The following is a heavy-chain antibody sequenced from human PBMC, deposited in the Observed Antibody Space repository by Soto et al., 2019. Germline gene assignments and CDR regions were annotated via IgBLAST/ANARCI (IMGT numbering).Heavy chain of an antibody. CDR2: MSGSGGRT. Sequence: GGSLRLSCAASGFTFSNYAISWVRQAPGKGLEWVSSMSGSGGRTYYADSVKGRFTISRDNSKNTLYLQMNSLRAEDTAVYYCATDSGNYGRNGDYYGLDGWGQGTTVTVSS. J-gene: IGHJ6*02. CDR3: ATDSGNYGRNGDYYGLDG. CDR1: GFTFSNYA. D-gene: IGHD1-26*01. V-gene: IGHV3-23*01.